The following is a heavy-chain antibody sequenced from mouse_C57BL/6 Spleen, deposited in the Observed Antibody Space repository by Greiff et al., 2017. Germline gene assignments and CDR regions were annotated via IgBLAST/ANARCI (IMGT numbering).Heavy chain of an antibody. CDR2: IDPSDSYT. J-gene: IGHJ3*01. CDR3: ATNTWFAY. Sequence: VQLQQPGAELVKPGASVKLSCKASGYTFTSYWMQWVKQRPGQGLEWIGEIDPSDSYTNYNQKFKGKATLTVDTSSSTAYMQISILTSEDSAVYYCATNTWFAYWGQGTLVTVSA. D-gene: IGHD5-2*01. CDR1: GYTFTSYW. V-gene: IGHV1-50*01.